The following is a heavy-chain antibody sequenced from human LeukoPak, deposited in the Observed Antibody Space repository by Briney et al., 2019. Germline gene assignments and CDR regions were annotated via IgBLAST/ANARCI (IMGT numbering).Heavy chain of an antibody. CDR1: GYTFTSYA. D-gene: IGHD6-6*01. CDR3: ARDVRSSSSRRAGNWFDP. J-gene: IGHJ5*02. V-gene: IGHV7-4-1*02. Sequence: ASVKVSCKASGYTFTSYAMNWVRQAPGQGLEWMGWINTNTGNPTYAQGFTGRFVFSLDTSVSTAYLQISSLKAEDTAVYYCARDVRSSSSRRAGNWFDPWGQGTLVTVSS. CDR2: INTNTGNP.